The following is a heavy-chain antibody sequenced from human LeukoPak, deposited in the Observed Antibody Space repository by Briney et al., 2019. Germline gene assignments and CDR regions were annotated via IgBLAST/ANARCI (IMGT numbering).Heavy chain of an antibody. CDR2: INHSGST. CDR3: ARYPWGSSGYYVFDY. CDR1: GGSFSGYY. Sequence: PSETLSLTCAVYGGSFSGYYWSWIRQPPGKGLEWIGEINHSGSTNYNPSLKSRVTISVDTPKNQFSLKPSSVTAADTAVYYCARYPWGSSGYYVFDYWGQGTLVTVSS. J-gene: IGHJ4*02. V-gene: IGHV4-34*01. D-gene: IGHD3-22*01.